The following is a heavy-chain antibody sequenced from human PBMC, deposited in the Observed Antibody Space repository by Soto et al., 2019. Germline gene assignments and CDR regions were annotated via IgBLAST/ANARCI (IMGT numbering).Heavy chain of an antibody. D-gene: IGHD6-6*01. J-gene: IGHJ4*02. Sequence: PSETLSLTRTVSGGSISSGGYYWSWIRQHPGKGLDLIGYIYYSGSTYYNPSLKSRFTLSVDTSKNQFSLKLSSLTAADTAVYYCARGGVLEYSWSQGTLVTVSS. V-gene: IGHV4-31*03. CDR2: IYYSGST. CDR3: ARGGVLEYS. CDR1: GGSISSGGYY.